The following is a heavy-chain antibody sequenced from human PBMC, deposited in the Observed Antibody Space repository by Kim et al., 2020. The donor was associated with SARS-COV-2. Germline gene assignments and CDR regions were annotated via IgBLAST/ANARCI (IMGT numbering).Heavy chain of an antibody. CDR2: IFNTGQA. D-gene: IGHD3-16*01. J-gene: IGHJ4*01. CDR3: ARIPHTGGGWGYFDS. Sequence: SETLSLTCTVSGGSISTSGYSWTWVRQFPGKGLEWIGYIFNTGQAKYNPSLSSRVIISPDTSKNQFSLTLNSVTAADTAVYYCARIPHTGGGWGYFDSWG. V-gene: IGHV4-31*03. CDR1: GGSISTSGYS.